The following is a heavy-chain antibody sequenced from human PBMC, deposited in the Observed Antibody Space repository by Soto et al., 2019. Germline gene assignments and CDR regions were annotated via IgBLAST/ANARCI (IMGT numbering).Heavy chain of an antibody. V-gene: IGHV3-21*01. CDR1: GFTFSSYS. CDR2: ISSSSSYI. D-gene: IGHD3-9*01. Sequence: WGSLRLSCAASGFTFSSYSMNWVRQAPGKGLEWVSSISSSSSYIYYADSVKGRFTISRDNAKNSLYLQMNSLRAEDTAVYYCARRHYDILTDTRNDAFDIWGQGTMVTVSS. J-gene: IGHJ3*02. CDR3: ARRHYDILTDTRNDAFDI.